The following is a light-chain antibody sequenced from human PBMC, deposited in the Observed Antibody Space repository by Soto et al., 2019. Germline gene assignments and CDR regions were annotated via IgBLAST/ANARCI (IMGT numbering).Light chain of an antibody. CDR2: DAS. V-gene: IGKV3-11*01. CDR3: QQRSNWPLT. J-gene: IGKJ4*01. CDR1: QSVSSF. Sequence: EIVLTQSPATLSLSPGERATLSCRASQSVSSFLAWYQQKPGQAPRLLIYDASDRATGIPTRFSGSGSGTDFTLTIISLEPEDFAVYYCQQRSNWPLTFGGGTKVEMK.